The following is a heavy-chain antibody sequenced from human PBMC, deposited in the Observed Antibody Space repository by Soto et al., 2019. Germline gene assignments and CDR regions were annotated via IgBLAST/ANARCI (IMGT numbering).Heavy chain of an antibody. CDR1: GGSFSGYY. V-gene: IGHV4-34*01. Sequence: TRSHTCAVYGGSFSGYYWSLIRQPPGKGLEWIGEINHSGSTNYNPSLKSRVTISVDTSKNQFSLKLSSVTAADTAVYYCARGRYCSSTSCYRYYYYYMDVWGKGTTVTVSS. CDR3: ARGRYCSSTSCYRYYYYYMDV. CDR2: INHSGST. D-gene: IGHD2-2*02. J-gene: IGHJ6*03.